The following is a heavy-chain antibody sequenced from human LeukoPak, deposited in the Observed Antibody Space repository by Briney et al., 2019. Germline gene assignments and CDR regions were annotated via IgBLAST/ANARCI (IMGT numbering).Heavy chain of an antibody. CDR1: GGSISSSSYY. J-gene: IGHJ4*02. D-gene: IGHD6-13*01. CDR2: IYYSGST. CDR3: ARESYSSSWYGDYFDY. V-gene: IGHV4-39*07. Sequence: SETLSLTCTVSGGSISSSSYYWGWIRQPPGKGLEWIGSIYYSGSTYHNPSLKSRVTISVDTSKNQFSLKPSSVTAADTAVYYCARESYSSSWYGDYFDYWGQGTLVTVSS.